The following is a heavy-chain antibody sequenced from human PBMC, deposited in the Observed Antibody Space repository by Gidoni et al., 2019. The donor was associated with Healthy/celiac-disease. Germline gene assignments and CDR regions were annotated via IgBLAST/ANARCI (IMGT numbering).Heavy chain of an antibody. Sequence: QPQLQESGPGLVKPSETLSLTCTVSGGSISSSSYYWGWIRQPPGKGLEWIGSIYYSGSTYSNPSLNSRVTISVDTSKNQFSLKLSSVTAADTAVYYCARQHYYGSGRHFDYWGQGTLVTVSS. J-gene: IGHJ4*02. CDR2: IYYSGST. CDR1: GGSISSSSYY. V-gene: IGHV4-39*01. CDR3: ARQHYYGSGRHFDY. D-gene: IGHD3-10*01.